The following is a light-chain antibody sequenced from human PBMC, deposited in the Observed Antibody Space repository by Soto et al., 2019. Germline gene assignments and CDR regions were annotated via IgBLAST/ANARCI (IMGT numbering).Light chain of an antibody. Sequence: EIVLTQSPGTLSLFPGERATLSCRASQSVSSSNLAWYQQKPGQAPRLLINGASRRATGIPDKFSGSGSGTDFTLTISRLEPEDFAVYYCQQYGSSPYTFGQGTKLEIK. J-gene: IGKJ2*01. CDR1: QSVSSSN. CDR3: QQYGSSPYT. CDR2: GAS. V-gene: IGKV3-20*01.